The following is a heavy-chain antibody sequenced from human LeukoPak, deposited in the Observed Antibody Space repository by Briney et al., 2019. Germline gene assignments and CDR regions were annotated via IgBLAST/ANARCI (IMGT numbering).Heavy chain of an antibody. Sequence: SETLSLTCAVYGGSFSGYYWSWIRQPPGKGLEWIGEINHSGSTNYNPSLKSRVTISVDTSKNQFSLKLSSVTAADTAVYYCARSLLWTPHAFDIWGQGTMVTVSS. CDR1: GGSFSGYY. V-gene: IGHV4-34*01. J-gene: IGHJ3*02. D-gene: IGHD3-10*01. CDR2: INHSGST. CDR3: ARSLLWTPHAFDI.